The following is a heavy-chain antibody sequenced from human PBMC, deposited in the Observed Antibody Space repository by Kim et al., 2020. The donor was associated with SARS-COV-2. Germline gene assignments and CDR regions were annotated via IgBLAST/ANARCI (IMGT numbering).Heavy chain of an antibody. CDR1: GGSFSGYY. D-gene: IGHD3-10*01. V-gene: IGHV4-34*01. CDR3: ARGQYYGSGRRALDY. Sequence: SETLSLTCAVYGGSFSGYYWSWIRQPPGKGLEWIGEINHSGSTNYNPSLKSRVTISVDTSKNQFSLKLSSVTAADTAVYYCARGQYYGSGRRALDYWGQGTLVTVSS. J-gene: IGHJ4*02. CDR2: INHSGST.